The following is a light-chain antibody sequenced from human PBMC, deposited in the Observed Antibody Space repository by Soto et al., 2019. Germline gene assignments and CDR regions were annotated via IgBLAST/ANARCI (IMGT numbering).Light chain of an antibody. CDR3: SSFTSTTTPVV. J-gene: IGLJ2*01. Sequence: QSALTQPASVSGSPGQSITISCTGTSSDDGAYNYVSWYQQHPDKAPKLMIYEVSNRPSGVSHRFSGSKSGNAASLTISGLQAEDEADYYCSSFTSTTTPVVFGGGTKLTVL. V-gene: IGLV2-14*01. CDR2: EVS. CDR1: SSDDGAYNY.